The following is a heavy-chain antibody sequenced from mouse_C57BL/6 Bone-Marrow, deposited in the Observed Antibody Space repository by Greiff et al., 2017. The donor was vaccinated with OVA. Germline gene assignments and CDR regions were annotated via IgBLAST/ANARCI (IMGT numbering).Heavy chain of an antibody. CDR3: ARARGNYPLAY. D-gene: IGHD2-1*01. J-gene: IGHJ3*01. CDR1: GYTFTSYW. V-gene: IGHV1-64*01. CDR2: IHPNSGST. Sequence: QVQLQQPGAERVKPGASVKLSCKASGYTFTSYWMHWVKQRPGQGLEWIGMIHPNSGSTNYNEKFKSKATLTVDKSSSTSYMQLSSLTSEDSAVYYCARARGNYPLAYWGQGTLVTVSA.